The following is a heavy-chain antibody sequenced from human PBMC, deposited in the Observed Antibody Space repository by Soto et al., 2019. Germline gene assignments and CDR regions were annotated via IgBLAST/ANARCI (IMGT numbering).Heavy chain of an antibody. Sequence: QVQLVQSGAEVKKPGSSVKVSCKASGGTFSSYAISWVRQAPGQGLEWMGGIIPIFGTADYAQKLQGRVTITADESTSTAYMALSSLRSEDTSVYYCASPPIVDTIVNYYYGMDVWGQGTTVTVSS. V-gene: IGHV1-69*12. CDR2: IIPIFGTA. CDR1: GGTFSSYA. CDR3: ASPPIVDTIVNYYYGMDV. J-gene: IGHJ6*02. D-gene: IGHD5-12*01.